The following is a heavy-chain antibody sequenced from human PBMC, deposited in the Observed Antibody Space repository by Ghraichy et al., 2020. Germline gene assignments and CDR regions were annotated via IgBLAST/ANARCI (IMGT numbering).Heavy chain of an antibody. D-gene: IGHD3-10*01. CDR1: GFSFSSHG. Sequence: GGSLRLSCAASGFSFSSHGMTWVRQAPGKGPEWVSAISSRGDYTFYAESVKGRFTISRDNSKNTMYLQMNSLGAEDTAVYYCAKIGVIGLWYFDLWGRGTLATFSS. V-gene: IGHV3-23*01. CDR2: ISSRGDYT. CDR3: AKIGVIGLWYFDL. J-gene: IGHJ2*01.